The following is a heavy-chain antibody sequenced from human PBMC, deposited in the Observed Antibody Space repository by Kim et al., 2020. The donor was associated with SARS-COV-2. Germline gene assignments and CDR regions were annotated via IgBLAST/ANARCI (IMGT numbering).Heavy chain of an antibody. D-gene: IGHD5-12*01. J-gene: IGHJ4*02. CDR2: INHSGST. V-gene: IGHV4-34*01. Sequence: SETLSLTCAVYGGSFSGYYWSWIRQPPGKGLEWIGEINHSGSTNYNPSLKSRVTISVDTSKNQFSLKLSSVTAADTAVDYCARDRWLQLGYFDYWGQGTL. CDR3: ARDRWLQLGYFDY. CDR1: GGSFSGYY.